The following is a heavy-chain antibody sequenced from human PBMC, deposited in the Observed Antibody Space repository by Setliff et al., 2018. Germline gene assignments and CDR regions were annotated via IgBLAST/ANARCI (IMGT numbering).Heavy chain of an antibody. Sequence: GGSLRLSCAASGFTFRDYGMNWVRQVPGKGLEWVSSISYGSTYIYQSDSVRGRFTISRDDAKKSLYLQMNSLGAEDTAVYYCARSGGIGNYNWDVWGKGTTVTVS. CDR2: ISYGSTYI. D-gene: IGHD3-16*01. CDR3: ARSGGIGNYNWDV. CDR1: GFTFRDYG. V-gene: IGHV3-21*01. J-gene: IGHJ6*03.